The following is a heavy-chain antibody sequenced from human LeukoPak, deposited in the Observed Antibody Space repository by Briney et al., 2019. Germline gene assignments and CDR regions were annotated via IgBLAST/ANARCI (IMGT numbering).Heavy chain of an antibody. CDR2: INSDGSTT. CDR3: ARSSGYYRYDDLDI. V-gene: IGHV3-74*01. D-gene: IGHD3-22*01. J-gene: IGHJ3*02. CDR1: GFTFSRHW. Sequence: PGGSLRLSCAASGFTFSRHWIHWVRQAPGKGLVWVSHINSDGSTTSYADSVKGRFTISRDNAKNTLYLQMNSPGAEDTAVYYCARSSGYYRYDDLDIWGQGTMVTVSS.